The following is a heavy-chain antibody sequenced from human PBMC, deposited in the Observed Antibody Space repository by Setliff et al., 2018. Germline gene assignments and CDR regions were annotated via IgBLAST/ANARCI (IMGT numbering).Heavy chain of an antibody. CDR1: GFTFSAHY. Sequence: GSLRLSCAASGFTFSAHYMYWLRQAPGKGLAWVGNIVHTGSINYNPSLKSRLTLSRDTSKNQVSLKLNSVTATDTAVYYCARDLGHGGDSDYWGQGILVTVSS. CDR2: IVHTGSI. CDR3: ARDLGHGGDSDY. D-gene: IGHD2-21*02. J-gene: IGHJ4*02. V-gene: IGHV4-34*12.